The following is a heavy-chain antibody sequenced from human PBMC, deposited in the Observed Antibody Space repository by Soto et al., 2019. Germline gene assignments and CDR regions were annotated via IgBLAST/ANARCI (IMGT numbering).Heavy chain of an antibody. Sequence: GGSLRLSCAASGFTFSSYGMHWVRQAPGKGLEWVAVISYDGSNKYYADPVKGRFTISRDNSKNTLYLQMNSLRAEDTAVYYCAKDRVIAAAVFWFDPWGQGTLVTVAS. V-gene: IGHV3-30*18. J-gene: IGHJ5*02. CDR2: ISYDGSNK. CDR3: AKDRVIAAAVFWFDP. D-gene: IGHD6-13*01. CDR1: GFTFSSYG.